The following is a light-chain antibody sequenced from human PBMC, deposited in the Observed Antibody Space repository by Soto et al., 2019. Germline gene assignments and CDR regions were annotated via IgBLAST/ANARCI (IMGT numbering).Light chain of an antibody. CDR1: SSDVGSYEF. V-gene: IGLV2-23*01. CDR2: EAS. CDR3: CSYAGGSTI. J-gene: IGLJ2*01. Sequence: QSVLTQPASVSGSPGQSITISCTGTSSDVGSYEFVSWYQQHPGKVPKLMIYEASKRPSGVSNRFSGSKSGNTASLTISGLQAEDEADYYCCSYAGGSTIFGGGTKLTVL.